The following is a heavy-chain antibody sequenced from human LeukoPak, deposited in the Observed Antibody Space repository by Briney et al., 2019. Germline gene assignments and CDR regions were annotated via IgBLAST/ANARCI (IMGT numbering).Heavy chain of an antibody. CDR1: GFTFSSYS. CDR3: TRSDYGDY. Sequence: GGSLRLSCAASGFTFSSYSMNWVRQAPGKGLVWVSRISNDGSRTSYADSVKGRFTISRDNAKNTLYLQMNSLRAGDTAMYYCTRSDYGDYWGQGTLVTVSS. J-gene: IGHJ4*02. V-gene: IGHV3-74*01. CDR2: ISNDGSRT.